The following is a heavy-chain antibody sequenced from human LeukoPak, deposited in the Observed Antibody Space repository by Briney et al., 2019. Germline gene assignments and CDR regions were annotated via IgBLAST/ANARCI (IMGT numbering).Heavy chain of an antibody. J-gene: IGHJ4*02. Sequence: GGSLRLSCAASGFTFSNAWMSWVRQAPGKGLEWVGRIKSKTDGGTTDYAAPVKGRFTISRDDSKNTLYLQMNSLKTEDTAVYYCTTDPPIVVAPPWGDYWGQGTLVTVSS. CDR3: TTDPPIVVAPPWGDY. D-gene: IGHD3-22*01. CDR2: IKSKTDGGTT. CDR1: GFTFSNAW. V-gene: IGHV3-15*01.